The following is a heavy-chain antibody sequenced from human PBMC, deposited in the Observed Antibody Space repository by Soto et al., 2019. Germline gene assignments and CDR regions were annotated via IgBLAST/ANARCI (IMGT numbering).Heavy chain of an antibody. CDR3: ARLTEELLPAYFDY. D-gene: IGHD1-26*01. V-gene: IGHV4-39*01. CDR1: GGSISSSSYY. CDR2: IYYSGST. Sequence: SETLSLTCTVSGGSISSSSYYWGWIRQPPGKGLEWIGSIYYSGSTYYNPSLKSRVTISVDTSKNQFSLKLSSVTAADTAVYYCARLTEELLPAYFDYWGQGTLVTVSS. J-gene: IGHJ4*02.